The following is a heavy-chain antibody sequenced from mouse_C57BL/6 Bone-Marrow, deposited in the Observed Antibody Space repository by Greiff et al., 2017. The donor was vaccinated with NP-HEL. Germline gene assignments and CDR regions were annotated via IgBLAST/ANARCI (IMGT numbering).Heavy chain of an antibody. D-gene: IGHD1-1*01. J-gene: IGHJ3*01. CDR1: GYTFTSYW. Sequence: QVQLQQPGAELVMPGASVKLSCKASGYTFTSYWMHWVKQRPGQGLEWIGELDPSDSYTIYNQKFKGKSTLTVDKSSSTAYMQLSSLTSEDSAVYYCARGYYGSSTWFAYWGQGTLVTVSA. CDR3: ARGYYGSSTWFAY. V-gene: IGHV1-69*01. CDR2: LDPSDSYT.